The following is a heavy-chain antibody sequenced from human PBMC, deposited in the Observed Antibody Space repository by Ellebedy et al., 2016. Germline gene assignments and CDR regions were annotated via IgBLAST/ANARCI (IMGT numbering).Heavy chain of an antibody. J-gene: IGHJ4*02. CDR3: EARQLAHSSSSQGGDY. D-gene: IGHD6-6*01. CDR1: GGSISSSSYY. V-gene: IGHV4-39*01. CDR2: IYYSGST. Sequence: SETLSLTCTVSGGSISSSSYYWGWIRQPPGKGLEWIGSIYYSGSTYYNPSLKSRVTISVDTSKNQFSLKLSSVTAADTAVYYCEARQLAHSSSSQGGDYWGQGTLVTVSS.